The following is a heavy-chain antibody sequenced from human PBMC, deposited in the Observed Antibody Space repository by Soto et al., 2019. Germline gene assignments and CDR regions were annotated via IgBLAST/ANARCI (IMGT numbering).Heavy chain of an antibody. CDR2: IKEDGSEK. J-gene: IGHJ4*02. CDR1: VFTFKNYW. V-gene: IGHV3-7*03. D-gene: IGHD4-17*01. CDR3: AAGTSVTTSDY. Sequence: LRLSFAASVFTFKNYWMGWVRQAPGKGLEWVANIKEDGSEKYYVDSVRGRFTISRDNAKNSLYLQMNSLRVEDTAIYYCAAGTSVTTSDYWGQGTRVTVSS.